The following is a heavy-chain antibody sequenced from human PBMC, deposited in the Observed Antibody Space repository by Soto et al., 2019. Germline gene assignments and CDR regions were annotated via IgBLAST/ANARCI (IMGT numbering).Heavy chain of an antibody. CDR2: ICYDVSNK. D-gene: IGHD2-15*01. CDR3: ARVPCSGGSCSYSYYGMDV. J-gene: IGHJ6*01. Sequence: GGSPRLSCAGSGFTFSRYGMHWVRQAPGKGVEWVAGICYDVSNKYYADSVKGRFTISRDNAKNTLYLQMNSLRAEDTSVYYCARVPCSGGSCSYSYYGMDVWGQGTTVTVSS. V-gene: IGHV3-33*01. CDR1: GFTFSRYG.